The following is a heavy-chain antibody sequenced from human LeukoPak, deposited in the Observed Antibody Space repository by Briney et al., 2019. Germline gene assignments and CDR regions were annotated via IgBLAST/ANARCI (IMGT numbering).Heavy chain of an antibody. J-gene: IGHJ4*02. CDR2: IYYSGST. Sequence: SETLSLTCTVSGGSISSYYWSWIRQPPGKGLEWIGYIYYSGSTNYNPSLKSRVTISVDTSKNQFSLKLSSVTAADTAVYYCARGSGWYYYWGQGTLVTVSS. CDR1: GGSISSYY. D-gene: IGHD6-19*01. CDR3: ARGSGWYYY. V-gene: IGHV4-59*01.